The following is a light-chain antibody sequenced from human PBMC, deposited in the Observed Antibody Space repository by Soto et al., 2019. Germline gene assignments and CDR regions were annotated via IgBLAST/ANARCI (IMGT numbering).Light chain of an antibody. V-gene: IGKV3-20*01. J-gene: IGKJ3*01. CDR2: EVS. CDR1: QSLGDNY. CDR3: QQYGSSAGT. Sequence: EIVLTQSPGTLSLSPGDRATLSCRASQSLGDNYLAWYQQKPGQAPRLLNYEVSNRATGIPDRFSASGSRTDFTLTISRLEPEDFAVYYCQQYGSSAGTFGPGTKVDIK.